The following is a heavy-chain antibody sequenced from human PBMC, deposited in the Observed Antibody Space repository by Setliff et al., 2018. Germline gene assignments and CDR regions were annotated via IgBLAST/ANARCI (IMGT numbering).Heavy chain of an antibody. V-gene: IGHV1-18*01. CDR3: AGGGEVGAPYDAFDI. D-gene: IGHD1-26*01. Sequence: ASVKVSCKASGYTFTSYGISWVRQAPGQGLEWMGWISAYNGNTNYAQKLQGRVTMTRNTSISTAYMELSSLRSEDTAVYYCAGGGEVGAPYDAFDIWGQGTMVT. CDR1: GYTFTSYG. CDR2: ISAYNGNT. J-gene: IGHJ3*02.